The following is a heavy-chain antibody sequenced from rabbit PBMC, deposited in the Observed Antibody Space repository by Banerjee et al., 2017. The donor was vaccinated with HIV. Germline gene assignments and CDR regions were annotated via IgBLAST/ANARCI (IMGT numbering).Heavy chain of an antibody. V-gene: IGHV1S7*01. CDR1: GSDFSTYY. CDR2: IYVGKGNT. J-gene: IGHJ4*01. Sequence: QLEESGGDLVKPEGSLTLTCTASGSDFSTYYMSWVRQAPGKGLEWIGIIYVGKGNTDYANRVNGRFTISSDNAQNTVDLQMNGLTAADTAPYFCARDLAGVIGWNFNLWGPGTLVTVS. CDR3: ARDLAGVIGWNFNL. D-gene: IGHD4-1*01.